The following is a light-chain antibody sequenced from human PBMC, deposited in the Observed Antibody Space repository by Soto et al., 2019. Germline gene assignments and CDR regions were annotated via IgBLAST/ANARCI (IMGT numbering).Light chain of an antibody. CDR3: QSYDSSLSGVV. Sequence: QSVLTQPPSVSGAPGQRVTISCTGSSSNIGAGYDVHWYRQRPGTAPKLLIYGNSNRPSGVPDRFSGSKSGTSASLAITGLQAKDDADYYCQSYDSSLSGVVFGGGTTLTVL. CDR2: GNS. CDR1: SSNIGAGYD. J-gene: IGLJ2*01. V-gene: IGLV1-40*01.